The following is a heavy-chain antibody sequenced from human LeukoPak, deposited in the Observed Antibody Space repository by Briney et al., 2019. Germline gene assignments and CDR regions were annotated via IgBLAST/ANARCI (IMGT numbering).Heavy chain of an antibody. V-gene: IGHV3-23*01. CDR3: AKERQTGDYFTSDY. D-gene: IGHD4-17*01. CDR1: GFTFSSYT. J-gene: IGHJ4*02. CDR2: INNRGSST. Sequence: PGGSLRLSCAASGFTFSSYTMSWVRQAPGEGLEWLSAINNRGSSTYCAGSVKDRFTISRDNSENTLYLQMNSLTVDDTAVYFCAKERQTGDYFTSDYWGQGTLVTVSS.